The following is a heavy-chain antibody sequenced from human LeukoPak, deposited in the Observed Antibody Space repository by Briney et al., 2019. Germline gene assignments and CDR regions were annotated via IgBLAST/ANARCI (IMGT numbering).Heavy chain of an antibody. CDR3: AREVISTPSYFDY. CDR1: QFTFSSYW. V-gene: IGHV3-7*03. CDR2: INQDGSEK. J-gene: IGHJ4*02. Sequence: SGGSLRLSCAASQFTFSSYWMSWVRQAPGKGLEWVANINQDGSEKYYVDSVKGRFTMSRDSSKNTLYLQMNSLGADDTAVYYCAREVISTPSYFDYWGQGILVTVSS. D-gene: IGHD2-2*01.